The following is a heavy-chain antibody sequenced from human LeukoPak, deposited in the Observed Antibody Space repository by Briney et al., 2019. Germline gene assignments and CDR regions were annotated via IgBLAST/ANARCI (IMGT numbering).Heavy chain of an antibody. V-gene: IGHV3-11*05. J-gene: IGHJ4*02. Sequence: GGSLRLSCAASGFTFSDYYMSWVRQAPGKGLEWVSYISFGSTYTDYADSVKGRFTISRDSAKNSLYLQMNSLRAEDTAVYYCARDSGNGLYWGQGTLVTVSS. CDR1: GFTFSDYY. D-gene: IGHD5-12*01. CDR3: ARDSGNGLY. CDR2: ISFGSTYT.